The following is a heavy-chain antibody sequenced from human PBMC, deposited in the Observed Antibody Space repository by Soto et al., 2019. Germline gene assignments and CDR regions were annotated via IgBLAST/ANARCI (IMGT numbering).Heavy chain of an antibody. D-gene: IGHD3-22*01. V-gene: IGHV3-33*01. CDR1: GFTFSSYG. CDR2: IWYDGSNK. J-gene: IGHJ4*02. CDR3: ARDLFDGYDSSGYYPD. Sequence: QVQLVESGGGVVQPGRSLRLSCAASGFTFSSYGMHWVRQAPGKGLEWVAVIWYDGSNKYYADSVKGRFTISRDNSKNTLYLQMNSRRAEDTAVYYCARDLFDGYDSSGYYPDWGQGTLVTVSS.